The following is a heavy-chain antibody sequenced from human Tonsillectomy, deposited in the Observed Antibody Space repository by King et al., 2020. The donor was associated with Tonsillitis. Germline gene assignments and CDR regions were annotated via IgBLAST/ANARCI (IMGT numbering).Heavy chain of an antibody. Sequence: VQLVESGGGVVQPGRSLRLSCAASGFTFSSYGMHWVRQDPGKGLEWVAVISYDGSNEYYADSVKGRFTISRDNSKNKLCLQMNSLRAEDPAVYYCARYVTTMPLDPYYFDYWGQGTLVTVSS. CDR1: GFTFSSYG. CDR2: ISYDGSNE. D-gene: IGHD5-12*01. CDR3: ARYVTTMPLDPYYFDY. J-gene: IGHJ4*02. V-gene: IGHV3-33*05.